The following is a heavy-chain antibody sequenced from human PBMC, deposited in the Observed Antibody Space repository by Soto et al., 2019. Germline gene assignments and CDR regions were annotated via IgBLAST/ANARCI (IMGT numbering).Heavy chain of an antibody. J-gene: IGHJ3*02. Sequence: QVQLVQSGAEMKKPGASVKISCKASGYTFTDYYMHWVRQAPGQGLEWMGIINLTGGSTTYAPKFQGRVNMSRDVSTSTVYMELSSPSSEDTAVHYWARTSNGSNLKGGAFDIWGQGTMVPVSS. CDR1: GYTFTDYY. V-gene: IGHV1-46*03. D-gene: IGHD2-2*01. CDR2: INLTGGST. CDR3: ARTSNGSNLKGGAFDI.